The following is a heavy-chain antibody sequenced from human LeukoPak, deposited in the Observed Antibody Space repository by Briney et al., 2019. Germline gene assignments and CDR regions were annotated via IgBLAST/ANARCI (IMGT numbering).Heavy chain of an antibody. D-gene: IGHD4-17*01. V-gene: IGHV3-48*03. CDR2: IRSSGSTR. J-gene: IGHJ3*02. Sequence: GGSLRLSCAGSGFTFSSYGMNWVRQGPGKGLEWVSNIRSSGSTRHYADSVKGRFTISRDNAKNSLYLQMNSLRAEDTAVYYCARHGAPDAFDIWGQGTMVTVSS. CDR1: GFTFSSYG. CDR3: ARHGAPDAFDI.